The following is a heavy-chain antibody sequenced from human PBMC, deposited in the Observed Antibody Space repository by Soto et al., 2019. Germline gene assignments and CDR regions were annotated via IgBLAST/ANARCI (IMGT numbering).Heavy chain of an antibody. V-gene: IGHV4-59*08. CDR1: GGSISTYY. CDR3: SRGGHCTDGVCSALDY. J-gene: IGHJ4*02. D-gene: IGHD2-8*01. Sequence: QVQLQQSGPGLVKPSETLSLTCTVSGGSISTYYWSWIRQPPGKGLEGIGYIYYGGSANYNPSLESRVTISLDRSKKQFSLRLNSVTAADTAVYYCSRGGHCTDGVCSALDYWGQGTLVTVSS. CDR2: IYYGGSA.